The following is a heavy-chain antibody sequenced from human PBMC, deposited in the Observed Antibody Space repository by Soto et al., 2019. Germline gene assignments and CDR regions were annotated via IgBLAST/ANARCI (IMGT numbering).Heavy chain of an antibody. CDR2: TYYRSKWYN. J-gene: IGHJ6*03. D-gene: IGHD5-12*01. CDR3: ARGGYSGYDYTNYYYYYYMDV. Sequence: SQTLSLTCAISGDSVSSNSAAWNWIRQSPSRGLEWLGRTYYRSKWYNDYAVSVKSRITINPDTSKNQFSLQLNSVTPEDTAVYYCARGGYSGYDYTNYYYYYYMDVWGKGTTVTVS. CDR1: GDSVSSNSAA. V-gene: IGHV6-1*01.